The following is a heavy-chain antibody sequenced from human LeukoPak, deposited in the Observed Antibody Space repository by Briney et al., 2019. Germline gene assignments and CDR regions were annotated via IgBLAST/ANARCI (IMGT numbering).Heavy chain of an antibody. V-gene: IGHV6-1*01. D-gene: IGHD5-24*01. CDR1: GDTVSSNSAA. Sequence: SQTLSLTCAISGDTVSSNSAAWNWIRQSPPRGLEWLGRTYYRSKWYNDYAVSVESRITINPDTSKNQFSLQLTSVIPEDTATYYCARQMGSFDYWGQGTLVTVSS. J-gene: IGHJ4*02. CDR2: TYYRSKWYN. CDR3: ARQMGSFDY.